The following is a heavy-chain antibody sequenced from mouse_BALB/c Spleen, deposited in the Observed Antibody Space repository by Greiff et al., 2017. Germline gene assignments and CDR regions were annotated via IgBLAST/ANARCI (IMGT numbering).Heavy chain of an antibody. D-gene: IGHD2-2*01. Sequence: EVMLVESGGGLVQPGGSRKLSCAASGFTFSSFGMHWVRQAPEKGLEWVAYISSGSSTIYYADTVKGRFTISRDNPKNTLFLQMTSLRSEDTAMYYCARWSYGYDVVYAMDYWGQGTSVTVSS. V-gene: IGHV5-17*02. J-gene: IGHJ4*01. CDR3: ARWSYGYDVVYAMDY. CDR1: GFTFSSFG. CDR2: ISSGSSTI.